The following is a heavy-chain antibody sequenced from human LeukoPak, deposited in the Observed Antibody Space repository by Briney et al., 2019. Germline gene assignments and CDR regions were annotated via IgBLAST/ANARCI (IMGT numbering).Heavy chain of an antibody. Sequence: SETLSLTCAVYGGSFSGYYWSWIRQPPGKGLEWIGSIYYSGSTYYNPSLKSRVTISVDTSKNQFSLKLSSVTAADTAVYYCARVGYSSGWTFDYXXQGXLXXVSS. J-gene: IGHJ4*02. V-gene: IGHV4-34*01. CDR3: ARVGYSSGWTFDY. CDR1: GGSFSGYY. CDR2: IYYSGST. D-gene: IGHD6-19*01.